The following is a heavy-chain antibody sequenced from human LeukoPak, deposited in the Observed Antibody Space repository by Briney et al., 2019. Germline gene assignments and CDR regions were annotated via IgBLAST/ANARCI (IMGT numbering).Heavy chain of an antibody. CDR3: ARDLLPLRYYYYGMDV. CDR1: GFTFSSYW. V-gene: IGHV3-74*01. J-gene: IGHJ6*02. D-gene: IGHD3-16*01. Sequence: GGSLRLSCAASGFTFSSYWMHWVRQAPGKGLVWVSRINSDGSSTSYADSVKGRFTISRDNAKNTLYLQMNSLRAEDSAVYYCARDLLPLRYYYYGMDVRGQGTTVTVSS. CDR2: INSDGSST.